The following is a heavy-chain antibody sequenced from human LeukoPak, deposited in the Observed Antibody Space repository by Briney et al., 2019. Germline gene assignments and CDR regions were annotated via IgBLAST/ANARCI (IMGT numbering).Heavy chain of an antibody. D-gene: IGHD3-22*01. CDR2: IYYSGST. Sequence: SETLSLTCTVSGGSISSYYWSWIRQPPGKGLEWIGYIYYSGSTNYNPSLKSRVTISVDTSKNQFSLRLSSVTAADTAVYYCARLNYDSSGYYNFDYWGQGTLVTVSS. CDR1: GGSISSYY. J-gene: IGHJ4*02. V-gene: IGHV4-59*01. CDR3: ARLNYDSSGYYNFDY.